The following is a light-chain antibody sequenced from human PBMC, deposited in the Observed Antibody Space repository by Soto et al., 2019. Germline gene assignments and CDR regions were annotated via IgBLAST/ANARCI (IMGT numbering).Light chain of an antibody. CDR1: SSDVGGYNY. J-gene: IGLJ1*01. Sequence: QSALTQPASVSASPGQSITISCTGTSSDVGGYNYVSWYQQHPGKARKLIIYEVNNRPSGVSNRFSGSKSGNTASLTISGLQPEDEADYYCTSYTSRNTYFFGSGTKVTVL. V-gene: IGLV2-14*01. CDR3: TSYTSRNTYF. CDR2: EVN.